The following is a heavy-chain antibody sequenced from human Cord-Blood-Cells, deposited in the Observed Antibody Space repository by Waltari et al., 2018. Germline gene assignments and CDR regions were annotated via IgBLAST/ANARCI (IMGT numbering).Heavy chain of an antibody. Sequence: QVQLVQSGAEVKKPGSSVKVSCKASGGTFSSYAISWMRQAPGQGLEWMGGIIQIFGTANYAQKFQGRVTMTADESTSTAYRELSSLRSEDTAVYYCAREREQQLVQAGVDWGQGTLVTVSS. CDR1: GGTFSSYA. CDR2: IIQIFGTA. CDR3: AREREQQLVQAGVD. V-gene: IGHV1-69*01. J-gene: IGHJ4*02. D-gene: IGHD6-13*01.